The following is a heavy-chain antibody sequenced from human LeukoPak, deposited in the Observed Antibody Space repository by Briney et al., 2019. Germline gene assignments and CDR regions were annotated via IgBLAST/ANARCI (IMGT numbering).Heavy chain of an antibody. J-gene: IGHJ4*02. D-gene: IGHD5-18*01. Sequence: SETPSLTCAVYGGSFSGYYWSWIRQPPGKGLEWIGEINHSGSTNYNPSLKSRVTISVDTSKNQFSLKLSSVTAADTAVYYCARAGYSPVRPFDYWGQGTLVTVSS. V-gene: IGHV4-34*01. CDR3: ARAGYSPVRPFDY. CDR1: GGSFSGYY. CDR2: INHSGST.